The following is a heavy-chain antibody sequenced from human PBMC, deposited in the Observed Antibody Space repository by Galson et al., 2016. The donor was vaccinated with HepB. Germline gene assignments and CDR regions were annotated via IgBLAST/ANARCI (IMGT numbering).Heavy chain of an antibody. D-gene: IGHD3-10*01. Sequence: SLRLSRAASGFTFNDYYMNWIRQAPGKGLEWVSYISNSGYYTNYADSVKGRFTISRDNAKNSLYLQMDSLRAEDTAVYYCARAMIRGVIKSSLNDAFDCWGQGTLVTVSS. CDR3: ARAMIRGVIKSSLNDAFDC. CDR2: ISNSGYYT. V-gene: IGHV3-11*06. J-gene: IGHJ4*02. CDR1: GFTFNDYY.